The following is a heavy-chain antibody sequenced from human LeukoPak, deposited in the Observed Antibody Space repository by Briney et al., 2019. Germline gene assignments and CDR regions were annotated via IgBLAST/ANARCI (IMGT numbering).Heavy chain of an antibody. CDR3: AKLKTIFGVVIDY. V-gene: IGHV3-23*01. CDR1: GFTFSSYA. J-gene: IGHJ4*02. D-gene: IGHD3-3*01. CDR2: ISGSGGST. Sequence: PGGSLRLSCAASGFTFSSYAMSWVRQAPGKGLEWVSAISGSGGSTYYADSVKGRFTISRDNSKSTLYLQMNSLRAEDTAVYYCAKLKTIFGVVIDYWGQGTLVTVSS.